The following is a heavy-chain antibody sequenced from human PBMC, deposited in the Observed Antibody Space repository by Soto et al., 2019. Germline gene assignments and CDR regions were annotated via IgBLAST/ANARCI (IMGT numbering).Heavy chain of an antibody. CDR1: GFTFDDYA. Sequence: PGGSLRLSCAASGFTFDDYAMHWVRQAPGKGLGWVSGISWNSGSIGYADSVKGRFTISRDNAKNSLYLQMNSLRAEDTALYYCAKDSSSWPYGMDVWGQGTTVTVSS. V-gene: IGHV3-9*01. D-gene: IGHD6-13*01. CDR2: ISWNSGSI. CDR3: AKDSSSWPYGMDV. J-gene: IGHJ6*02.